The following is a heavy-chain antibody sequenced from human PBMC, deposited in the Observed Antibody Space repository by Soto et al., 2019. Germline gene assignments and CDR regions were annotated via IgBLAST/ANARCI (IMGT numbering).Heavy chain of an antibody. CDR3: ARDLMVRGAVDRKDHYYYYGMDV. V-gene: IGHV4-61*01. CDR2: IYYSGST. D-gene: IGHD3-10*01. J-gene: IGHJ6*02. Sequence: PSETLSLTCTVSGGSASSGSYYWSWIRQPPGKGLEWIGHIYYSGSTNYNPSLKSRDTISVDTSTNQFSLKLSSVTAADTAVYYCARDLMVRGAVDRKDHYYYYGMDVWGQGTTVTVS. CDR1: GGSASSGSYY.